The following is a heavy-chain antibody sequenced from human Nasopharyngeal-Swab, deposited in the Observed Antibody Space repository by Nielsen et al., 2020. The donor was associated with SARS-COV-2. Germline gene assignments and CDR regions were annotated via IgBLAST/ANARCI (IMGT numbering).Heavy chain of an antibody. J-gene: IGHJ6*03. V-gene: IGHV4-30-4*01. D-gene: IGHD3-3*01. CDR3: ASLSTYYDFWSGYLNYYYMDV. Sequence: RQAPGKGLEWIGYIYYSGSTYYNPSLKSRVTISVDTSKNQFSLKLSSVTAADTAVYYCASLSTYYDFWSGYLNYYYMDVWGKGATVTVSS. CDR2: IYYSGST.